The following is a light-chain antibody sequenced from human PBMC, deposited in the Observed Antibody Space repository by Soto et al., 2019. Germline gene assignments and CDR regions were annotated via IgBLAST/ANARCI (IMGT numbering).Light chain of an antibody. Sequence: IQLTQSPSSLSASVGDRVTVTCRASQSINIYLNWYQQKPGKAPTLLIYAASSLQSGVPSRFSGGGSRTDFTLTITSLQAEDFATYYWQQSYRSPYTFGQGTKLEI. CDR3: QQSYRSPYT. V-gene: IGKV1-39*01. J-gene: IGKJ2*01. CDR2: AAS. CDR1: QSINIY.